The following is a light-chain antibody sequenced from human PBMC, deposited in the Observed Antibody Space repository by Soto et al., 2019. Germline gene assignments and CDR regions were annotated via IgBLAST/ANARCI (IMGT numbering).Light chain of an antibody. V-gene: IGKV1-33*01. CDR3: QQYDNLPLT. CDR1: QPISSW. CDR2: DAS. Sequence: DIQMTQSPPTLSASVGDRVTITCRASQPISSWLAWYHQKPGKAPKLLIYDASNLETGVPSRFSGSGSGTDFTFTISSLQPEDIATYYCQQYDNLPLTFGQGTKVDI. J-gene: IGKJ1*01.